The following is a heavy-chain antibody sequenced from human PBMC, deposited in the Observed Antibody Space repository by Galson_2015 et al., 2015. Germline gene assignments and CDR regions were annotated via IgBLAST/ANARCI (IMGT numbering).Heavy chain of an antibody. J-gene: IGHJ3*02. Sequence: SLRLSCAASGFTFSSYWMSWVRQAPGRGLEWAANLKNDGSEKYYVDSVKGRFTISRDNARNALYLQMNSLGAEGTAVYYCARGRSVDIWGQGTMVTVSA. V-gene: IGHV3-7*01. CDR1: GFTFSSYW. CDR3: ARGRSVDI. CDR2: LKNDGSEK. D-gene: IGHD3-10*01.